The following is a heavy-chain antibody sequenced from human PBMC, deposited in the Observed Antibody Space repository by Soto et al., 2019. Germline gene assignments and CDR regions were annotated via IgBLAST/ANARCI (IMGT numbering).Heavy chain of an antibody. CDR1: GGSISSGGYY. CDR2: IFYSGTT. CDR3: ARLIHCKTTSCYFDY. D-gene: IGHD2-2*01. V-gene: IGHV4-31*03. Sequence: SETLSLTCTVSGGSISSGGYYWSWIRQHPGKGLEWIGYIFYSGTTYYNPSLKSRVTISEDASKNQFSLKLSSVTAADTAVFYCARLIHCKTTSCYFDYWGQGTLVTVSS. J-gene: IGHJ4*02.